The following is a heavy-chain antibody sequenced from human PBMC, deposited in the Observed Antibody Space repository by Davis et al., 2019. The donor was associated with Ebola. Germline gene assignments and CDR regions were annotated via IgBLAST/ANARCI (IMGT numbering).Heavy chain of an antibody. V-gene: IGHV3-7*01. J-gene: IGHJ6*04. CDR1: GFTFSSYA. CDR3: ARDPPGNGMDV. Sequence: GGSLRLSCAASGFTFSSYAMSWVRQAPGKGLEWVANIKQDGSEKYYVDSVKGRFTISRDNAKNSLYLQMNSLRAEDTAVYYCARDPPGNGMDVWGKGTTVTVSS. CDR2: IKQDGSEK.